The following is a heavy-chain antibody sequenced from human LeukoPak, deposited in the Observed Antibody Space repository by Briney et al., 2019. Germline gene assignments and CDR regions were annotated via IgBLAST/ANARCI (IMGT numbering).Heavy chain of an antibody. Sequence: WGSLRLSCAASGFTFSNAWMSWVRQAPGKGLEWVGRIKSKTDGGTTDYAAPVKGRFTISRDDSKNTLYVQMNSLKTEDTAMYYCTTGPYDYGSGTYYHWGQGTLVTVSS. CDR1: GFTFSNAW. J-gene: IGHJ4*02. V-gene: IGHV3-15*01. D-gene: IGHD3-10*01. CDR3: TTGPYDYGSGTYYH. CDR2: IKSKTDGGTT.